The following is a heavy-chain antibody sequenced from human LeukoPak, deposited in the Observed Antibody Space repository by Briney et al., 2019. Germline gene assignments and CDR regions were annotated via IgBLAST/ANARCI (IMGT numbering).Heavy chain of an antibody. J-gene: IGHJ3*02. V-gene: IGHV4-34*01. CDR1: GGHFSGYY. CDR3: ARAGYGGNSRVGAFDI. D-gene: IGHD4-23*01. Sequence: SSETLSHTCAVYGGHFSGYYWSWIRQPPGKGLEWIGEINHSGSTNYNPSLKSRVTISVDTSKNQFSLKLSSVTAAHTAVYYCARAGYGGNSRVGAFDIWGQGTMVTVSS. CDR2: INHSGST.